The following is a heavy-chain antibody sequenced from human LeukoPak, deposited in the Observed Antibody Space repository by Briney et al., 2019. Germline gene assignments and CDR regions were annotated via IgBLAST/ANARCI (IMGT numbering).Heavy chain of an antibody. CDR2: IIPILGIA. CDR1: GGTFSSYT. V-gene: IGHV1-69*16. D-gene: IGHD3-22*01. CDR3: ARDSGRRYYYDSSGYYFDAFDI. Sequence: ASVKVSCKASGGTFSSYTISWVRQAPGQGLEWMGRIIPILGIANYAQKFQGRVTITTDESTSTAYMELSSLRSEDTAVYYCARDSGRRYYYDSSGYYFDAFDIWGQGTMVTVSS. J-gene: IGHJ3*02.